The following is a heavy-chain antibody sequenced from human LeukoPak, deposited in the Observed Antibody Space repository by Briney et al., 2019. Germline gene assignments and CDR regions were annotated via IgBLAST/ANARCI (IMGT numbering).Heavy chain of an antibody. CDR2: INPSGGST. CDR3: AREGAVAGRDAFDI. Sequence: ASVKVSCKAPGYTFTSYYMHWVRHAPGQGLEWMGIINPSGGSTSYAQKFQGRVTMTRDTSTSTVYMELSSLRSEATAVYYCAREGAVAGRDAFDIWGQGTMVTVSS. CDR1: GYTFTSYY. J-gene: IGHJ3*02. D-gene: IGHD6-19*01. V-gene: IGHV1-46*01.